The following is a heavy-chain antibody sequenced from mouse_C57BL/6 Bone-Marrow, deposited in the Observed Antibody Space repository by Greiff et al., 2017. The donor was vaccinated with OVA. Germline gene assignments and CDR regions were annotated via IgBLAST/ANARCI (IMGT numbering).Heavy chain of an antibody. V-gene: IGHV1-72*01. D-gene: IGHD2-4*01. CDR1: GYTFTSYW. CDR2: IDPNSGGT. Sequence: QVQLKQPGAELVKPGASVKLSCKASGYTFTSYWMPWVQQRPGRGLEWIGRIDPNSGGTKYNEKFKSKATLTVDKPSSTAYMQLSSLTSEDSAVDNGARNYDYDDYFDYWGQGTTLTVSS. CDR3: ARNYDYDDYFDY. J-gene: IGHJ2*01.